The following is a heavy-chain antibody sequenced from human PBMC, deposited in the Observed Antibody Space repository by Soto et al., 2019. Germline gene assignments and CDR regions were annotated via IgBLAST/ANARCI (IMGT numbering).Heavy chain of an antibody. J-gene: IGHJ6*02. Sequence: QVQLVQSGAEVKKPGASVKVSCKASGYTFTSYAMHWVRQAPGQRLEWMGWINAGNGNTKYSQKFQGRVTITRDTSASTAYMELSSLRSEDTAVYYCARCITGIIPQYYYYYYGMDVWGQGTTVTVSS. D-gene: IGHD1-20*01. CDR2: INAGNGNT. CDR3: ARCITGIIPQYYYYYYGMDV. V-gene: IGHV1-3*01. CDR1: GYTFTSYA.